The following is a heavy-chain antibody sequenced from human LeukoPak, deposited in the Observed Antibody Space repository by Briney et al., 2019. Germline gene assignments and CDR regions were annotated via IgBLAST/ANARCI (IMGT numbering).Heavy chain of an antibody. CDR3: ARDQGSGWSSDAFDI. CDR1: GFTFSSYA. Sequence: GRSLRLSCAAFGFTFSSYAMHWVRQAPGKGLEWVSVISFDGSDKYYADSVKGRFTISRDNAKNSLYLQMNSLRAEDTAVYYCARDQGSGWSSDAFDIWGQGTMVTVSS. V-gene: IGHV3-30-3*01. D-gene: IGHD6-19*01. J-gene: IGHJ3*02. CDR2: ISFDGSDK.